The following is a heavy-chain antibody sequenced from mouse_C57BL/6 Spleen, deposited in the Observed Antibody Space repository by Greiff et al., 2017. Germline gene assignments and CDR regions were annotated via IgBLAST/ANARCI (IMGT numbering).Heavy chain of an antibody. CDR1: GYTFTSYW. Sequence: QVQLQQPGAELVKPGASVKLSCKASGYTFTSYWLQWVKQRPGQGLEWIGEIDPSGSYTNYNQKFKGKATLTVDTSSSTAYMQLSSLTSEDSAVYYCARRGLYDYDGDAMDYWGQGTSVTVAS. CDR2: IDPSGSYT. CDR3: ARRGLYDYDGDAMDY. D-gene: IGHD2-4*01. J-gene: IGHJ4*01. V-gene: IGHV1-50*01.